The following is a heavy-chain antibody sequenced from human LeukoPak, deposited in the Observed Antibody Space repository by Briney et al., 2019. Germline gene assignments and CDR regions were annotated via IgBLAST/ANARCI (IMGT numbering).Heavy chain of an antibody. CDR3: ARQSWVPRDGGNWFDP. CDR1: GGSISSTSYY. V-gene: IGHV4-39*01. CDR2: IYYSGTI. J-gene: IGHJ5*02. Sequence: SETLSLTCTVSGGSISSTSYYWGWIRQPPGKGLEWIGSIYYSGTIYYTPSLKSRVTISVDTSKNQFSLKLSSVTAADTAVYYCARQSWVPRDGGNWFDPWGQGTLVTVSS. D-gene: IGHD1-26*01.